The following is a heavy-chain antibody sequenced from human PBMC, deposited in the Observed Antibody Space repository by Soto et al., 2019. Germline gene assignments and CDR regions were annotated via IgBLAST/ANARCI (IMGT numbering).Heavy chain of an antibody. CDR2: INAGNGNT. D-gene: IGHD6-6*01. Sequence: ASVKVSCKASGYTFTSYAMHWVRQAPGQRLEWMGWINAGNGNTKCSQKFQGRVTITRDTSASTAYMELSSLRSEDTAVYYCARDQYSRRVRWFDPWGQGTLVTVSS. V-gene: IGHV1-3*01. CDR3: ARDQYSRRVRWFDP. J-gene: IGHJ5*02. CDR1: GYTFTSYA.